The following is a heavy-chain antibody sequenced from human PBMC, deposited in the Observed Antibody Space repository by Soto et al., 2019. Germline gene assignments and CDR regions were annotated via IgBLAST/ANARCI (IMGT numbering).Heavy chain of an antibody. CDR3: AKETIFGVHWPFAFDI. Sequence: RQAPGQGLEWMGAIIPLFGMPYYAQKFQGRVTITADGSTTTVYMDLSSLRSEDTALFYCAKETIFGVHWPFAFDICGQATMVTVSS. J-gene: IGHJ3*02. CDR2: IIPLFGMP. V-gene: IGHV1-69*01. D-gene: IGHD3-3*01.